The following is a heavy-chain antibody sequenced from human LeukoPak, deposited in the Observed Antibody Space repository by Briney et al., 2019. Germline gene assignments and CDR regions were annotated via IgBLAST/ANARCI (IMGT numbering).Heavy chain of an antibody. CDR3: ALELVGEYFQH. CDR1: GFTFSSYS. D-gene: IGHD1-26*01. V-gene: IGHV3-21*01. Sequence: GGSLRVSCAASGFTFSSYSMNWVRQAPGKGLEWVSSISSSSSYIYYADSVKGRFTISRDNAKNSLYLQMNSLRAEDTAVYYCALELVGEYFQHWGQGTLVAVSS. J-gene: IGHJ1*01. CDR2: ISSSSSYI.